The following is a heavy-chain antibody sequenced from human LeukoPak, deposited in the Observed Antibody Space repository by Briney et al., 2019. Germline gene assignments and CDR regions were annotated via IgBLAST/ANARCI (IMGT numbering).Heavy chain of an antibody. CDR3: ARQGTYSSAIGMGY. CDR2: INPSGGST. CDR1: GYTFNNHY. D-gene: IGHD6-19*01. J-gene: IGHJ4*02. V-gene: IGHV1-46*02. Sequence: ASVKVSCKASGYTFNNHYMYWVRQAPGQGLEWMGVINPSGGSTSYAQKFQGRVTMTRDTSTRTVYMEVNSLRSEDTAVYYCARQGTYSSAIGMGYWGQGTLVTVSS.